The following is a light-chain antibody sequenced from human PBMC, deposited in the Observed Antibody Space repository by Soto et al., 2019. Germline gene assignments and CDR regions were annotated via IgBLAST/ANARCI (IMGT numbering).Light chain of an antibody. Sequence: VMTQAPATLSVSPGESATLSCRASQTINNNIAWYQLKDGQVPRLLSYAASTRATDIPARFSGSGSGTEFTLTLRSLQSEDFAEYHCQQYNNWPQTFGQGTKV. CDR1: QTINNN. CDR3: QQYNNWPQT. J-gene: IGKJ1*01. CDR2: AAS. V-gene: IGKV3-15*01.